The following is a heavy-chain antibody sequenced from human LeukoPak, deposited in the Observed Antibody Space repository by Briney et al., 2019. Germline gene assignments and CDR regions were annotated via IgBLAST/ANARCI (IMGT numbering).Heavy chain of an antibody. D-gene: IGHD3-10*01. CDR2: IYSGGST. CDR3: ASGSASYHTPYYYMDV. Sequence: PGGSLRLSCAASGFTVSCNYMSWVRQAPGKGLEWVSVIYSGGSTYYADSVKGRFTISRDNSKNTLYLQMNSLRAEDTAVYYCASGSASYHTPYYYMDVWGTGTTVTVSS. V-gene: IGHV3-53*01. CDR1: GFTVSCNY. J-gene: IGHJ6*03.